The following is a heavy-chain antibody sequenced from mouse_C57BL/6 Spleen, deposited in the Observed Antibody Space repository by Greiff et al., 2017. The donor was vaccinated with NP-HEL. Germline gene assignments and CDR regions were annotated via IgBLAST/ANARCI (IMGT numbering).Heavy chain of an antibody. V-gene: IGHV1-64*01. J-gene: IGHJ2*01. Sequence: QVQLQQSGAELVKPGASVKLSCKASGYTFTSYWMHWVKQRPGQGLEWIGMIHPNSGSTNYNEKFKSKATLTVDKSSSTAYMQLSSLTSEDSAVYYCARSGGLFITTVVVPFDYWGQGTTLTVSS. CDR3: ARSGGLFITTVVVPFDY. CDR2: IHPNSGST. D-gene: IGHD1-1*01. CDR1: GYTFTSYW.